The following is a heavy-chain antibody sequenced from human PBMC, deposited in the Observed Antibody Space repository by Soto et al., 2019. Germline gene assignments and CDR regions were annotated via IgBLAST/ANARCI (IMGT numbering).Heavy chain of an antibody. Sequence: GGSLRLSCATSGFAFSTYAMTWFRQVPGRGLEWVSTILPDETGFYTVSVKGRFTISRDNFRGILYLQMNDLWVEDAAIYFCAKDRLPTSGQRFYLESWGQGTLVTVSS. V-gene: IGHV3-23*01. CDR3: AKDRLPTSGQRFYLES. CDR2: ILPDETG. D-gene: IGHD2-15*01. J-gene: IGHJ4*02. CDR1: GFAFSTYA.